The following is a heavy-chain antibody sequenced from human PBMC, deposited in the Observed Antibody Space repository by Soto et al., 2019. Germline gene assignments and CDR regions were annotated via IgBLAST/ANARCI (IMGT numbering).Heavy chain of an antibody. D-gene: IGHD3-9*01. CDR2: IIPILGIA. J-gene: IGHJ4*02. Sequence: QVQLVQSGAEVKKPGSSVKVSCKASGGTFSSYTISWVRQAPGQGLEWMGRIIPILGIANYAQKFQGRVTITADKSTSTAYMELSRLRSEDTAVYYCTILTGYRFDYWGQGTLVTVSS. CDR3: TILTGYRFDY. CDR1: GGTFSSYT. V-gene: IGHV1-69*02.